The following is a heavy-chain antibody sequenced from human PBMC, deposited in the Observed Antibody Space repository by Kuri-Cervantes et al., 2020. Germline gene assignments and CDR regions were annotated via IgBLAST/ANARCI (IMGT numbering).Heavy chain of an antibody. D-gene: IGHD6-19*01. CDR3: ASSRRRGSGWSSAFDI. Sequence: ASVKGSCKASGYTFTSYGISWVRQAPGQGLEWLGWISAYNGNTNYAQKLQGRVTMTTDTSTSTAYMELRSLRSDDTAVYYCASSRRRGSGWSSAFDIWGQGTMVTVSS. CDR2: ISAYNGNT. J-gene: IGHJ3*02. CDR1: GYTFTSYG. V-gene: IGHV1-18*01.